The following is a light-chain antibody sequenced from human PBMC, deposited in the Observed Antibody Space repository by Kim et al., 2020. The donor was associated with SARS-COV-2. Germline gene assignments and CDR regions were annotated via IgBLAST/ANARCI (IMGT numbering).Light chain of an antibody. J-gene: IGKJ2*01. CDR2: KAS. CDR3: QQYYDDHT. V-gene: IGKV1-5*03. CDR1: QSISYY. Sequence: DIQMTQSPSTLSASVGDRVTITCRASQSISYYLAWYQQKPGKAPKVLIYKASSLQSGVPSRFSGSRSGTEFTLTISSLQPDDFASYYCQQYYDDHTFGQGTKLEI.